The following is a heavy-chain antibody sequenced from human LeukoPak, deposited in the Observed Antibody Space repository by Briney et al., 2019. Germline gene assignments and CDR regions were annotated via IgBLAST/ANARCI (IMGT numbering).Heavy chain of an antibody. CDR3: ARDDYGVFDAFDI. CDR1: GYTFNGQY. Sequence: GASVKVSCKASGYTFNGQYMHWVRQAPGQGLEWMGWINPNSGGTNYAQKFQGRVTMTRDTSISTAYMELSRLRSDDTAVYYCARDDYGVFDAFDIWGQGTMVTVSS. CDR2: INPNSGGT. J-gene: IGHJ3*02. V-gene: IGHV1-2*02. D-gene: IGHD4-17*01.